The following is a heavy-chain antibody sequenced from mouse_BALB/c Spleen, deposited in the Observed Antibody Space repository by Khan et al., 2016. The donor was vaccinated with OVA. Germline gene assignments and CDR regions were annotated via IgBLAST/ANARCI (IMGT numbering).Heavy chain of an antibody. V-gene: IGHV3-2*02. CDR3: ARSGTITTVVATDFDY. Sequence: EVQLQESGPGLVKPSQSLSLTCTVTGYSITSDYAWNWIRQFPGNILEWMGFLSYSGRTSYNPSLKSRTSITRDTSNNQFFLQLNSVTTEDTATNACARSGTITTVVATDFDYWGQGTTLTVAS. D-gene: IGHD1-1*01. CDR1: GYSITSDYA. CDR2: LSYSGRT. J-gene: IGHJ2*01.